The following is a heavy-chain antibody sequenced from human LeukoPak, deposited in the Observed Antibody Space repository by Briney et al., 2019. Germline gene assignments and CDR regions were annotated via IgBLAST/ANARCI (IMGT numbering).Heavy chain of an antibody. V-gene: IGHV4-59*01. J-gene: IGHJ4*02. CDR1: GGSISSYY. CDR2: IYYSGST. Sequence: SETLSLTCTVSGGSISSYYWSWIRQPPGKGLEWIGYIYYSGSTNYNPSLKSRVTISVDTSKSQFSLKLSSVTAADTAVYYCARATYGSGSYYNWGQGTLVTVSS. D-gene: IGHD3-10*01. CDR3: ARATYGSGSYYN.